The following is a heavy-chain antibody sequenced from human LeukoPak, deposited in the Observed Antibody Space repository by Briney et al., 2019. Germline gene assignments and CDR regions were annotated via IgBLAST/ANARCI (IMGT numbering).Heavy chain of an antibody. V-gene: IGHV3-23*01. CDR3: AKSYNGYESKPDY. J-gene: IGHJ4*02. CDR1: GFTFSTYA. CDR2: ISNSGGRT. Sequence: GGSLRLSCAASGFTFSTYAMSWVRQAPGKGLEWVSSISNSGGRTFYTDSVKGRFTISRDNSKITLYLQMNSLRAEDTAVYYCAKSYNGYESKPDYWGQGTLVTVSS. D-gene: IGHD5-12*01.